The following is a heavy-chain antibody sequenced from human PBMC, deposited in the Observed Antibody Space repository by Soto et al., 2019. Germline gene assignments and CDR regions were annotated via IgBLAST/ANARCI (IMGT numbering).Heavy chain of an antibody. CDR3: AREGGTATWFDP. CDR2: IDPNSGGT. D-gene: IGHD2-15*01. J-gene: IGHJ5*02. CDR1: GSTFTGYY. V-gene: IGHV1-2*04. Sequence: ASVKVSCTASGSTFTGYYMHWVRQAPGQGLEWMGWIDPNSGGTNYAQKFQGWVTMTRDTSISTAYMELSRLRSDDTAVYYCAREGGTATWFDPWGQGTLVNVSS.